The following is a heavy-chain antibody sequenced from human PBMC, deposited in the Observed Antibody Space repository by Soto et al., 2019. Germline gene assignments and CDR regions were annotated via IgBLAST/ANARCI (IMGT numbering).Heavy chain of an antibody. CDR1: GGSISSYY. CDR2: IYYSGST. V-gene: IGHV4-59*08. J-gene: IGHJ4*02. Sequence: QVQLQESGPGLVKPSETLSLTCTVSGGSISSYYWSWIRQPPGKGLEWIGYIYYSGSTNYNPSLKSRVTISVDTSKNQFSLKLSSVTAADTAVYYCARGTVTTGWVFDYRGQGTLVTVSS. D-gene: IGHD4-17*01. CDR3: ARGTVTTGWVFDY.